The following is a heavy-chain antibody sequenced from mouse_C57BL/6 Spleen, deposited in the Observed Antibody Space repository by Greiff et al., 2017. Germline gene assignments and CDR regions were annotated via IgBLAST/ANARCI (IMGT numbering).Heavy chain of an antibody. D-gene: IGHD2-2*01. CDR1: GYTFTSYW. J-gene: IGHJ3*01. CDR2: IDPSDSET. V-gene: IGHV1-52*01. CDR3: AISNYGYPAWFAY. Sequence: QVQLQQPGAELVRPGSSVKLSCKASGYTFTSYWMNWVKQRPIQGLEWIGNIDPSDSETHSNQKFKDKATLTVDKSSSTAYMQLSSLTSEDSAVYFCAISNYGYPAWFAYWGQGTLVTVSA.